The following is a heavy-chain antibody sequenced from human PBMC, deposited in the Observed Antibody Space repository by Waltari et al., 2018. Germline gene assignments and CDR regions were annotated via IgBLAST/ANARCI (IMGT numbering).Heavy chain of an antibody. V-gene: IGHV1-69*01. D-gene: IGHD3-22*01. J-gene: IGHJ3*01. CDR3: ARNPNPFYYDSPCDL. CDR1: GGAFRNYA. Sequence: QMQLVQSGPEVERPGSSVRVSCKASGGAFRNYAISWVRQAPGQGLEWMGGIIPIFGTINYAEKLQDRLTINADEFTNTAYMELRSLTSHDTALYYCARNPNPFYYDSPCDLWGQGTELTVSS. CDR2: IIPIFGTI.